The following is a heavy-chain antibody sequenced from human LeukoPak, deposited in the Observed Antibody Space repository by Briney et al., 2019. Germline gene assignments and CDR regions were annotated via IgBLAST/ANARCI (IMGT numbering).Heavy chain of an antibody. D-gene: IGHD1-1*01. CDR2: IYSGGRT. Sequence: GGSLRLSCAASRFTVRSNYMSCVRQAPGEGLEWVSVIYSGGRTYYADAVKGRFTISRDNSKNTLYLQMNSLRAEDTAVYYCARSPYNWNDSPYYMDVWGKGTTVTVSS. CDR3: ARSPYNWNDSPYYMDV. J-gene: IGHJ6*03. V-gene: IGHV3-66*02. CDR1: RFTVRSNY.